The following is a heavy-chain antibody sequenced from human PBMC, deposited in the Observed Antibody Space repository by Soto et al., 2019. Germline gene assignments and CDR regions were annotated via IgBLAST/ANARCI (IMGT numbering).Heavy chain of an antibody. CDR3: AREGISSGWYYFDY. J-gene: IGHJ4*02. CDR1: GGSFSGYY. CDR2: INHSGST. D-gene: IGHD6-19*01. Sequence: SETLSLTCAVYGGSFSGYYWSWIRQPPGKGLEWIGEINHSGSTNYNPSLKSRVTISVDTSKNQFSLKLSSVTAADTAVYYCAREGISSGWYYFDYWGQGTLVTVSS. V-gene: IGHV4-34*01.